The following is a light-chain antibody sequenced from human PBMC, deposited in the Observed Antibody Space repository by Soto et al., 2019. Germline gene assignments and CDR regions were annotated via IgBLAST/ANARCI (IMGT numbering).Light chain of an antibody. CDR2: GAS. CDR3: QQYGSPPA. V-gene: IGKV3-20*01. Sequence: GERDTLSCRASQSVSSYLAWYQHKPGQAPRLLIYGASSRATGIPDRLSGSASGTDFTLTISRLEPEDSAVYYCQQYGSPPAFGHGTKVDIK. CDR1: QSVSSY. J-gene: IGKJ1*01.